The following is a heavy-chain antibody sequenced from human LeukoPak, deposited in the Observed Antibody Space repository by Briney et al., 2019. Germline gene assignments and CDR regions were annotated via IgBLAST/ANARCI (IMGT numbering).Heavy chain of an antibody. Sequence: PGGSLRLSCSVSGFTFSTYAMHWVRQAPGKGLEYVSAISTDGGSTYYADSVKGRFTISRDNSKNTLYLQMNTLRAEDTAVYYCANGYPSGSFHDFWGQGTLVAVSS. CDR3: ANGYPSGSFHDF. CDR1: GFTFSTYA. J-gene: IGHJ4*02. CDR2: ISTDGGST. D-gene: IGHD3-10*01. V-gene: IGHV3-64*04.